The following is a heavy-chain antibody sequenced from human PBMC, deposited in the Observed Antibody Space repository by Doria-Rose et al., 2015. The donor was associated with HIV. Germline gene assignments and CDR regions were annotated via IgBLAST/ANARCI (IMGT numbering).Heavy chain of an antibody. D-gene: IGHD6-13*01. CDR3: ARIKSSRWYHKYYFDF. CDR2: IFSDDER. Sequence: QITLKESGPVLVKPTETLTLTCTVSGASLSSPGMGVSWIRQPPGKALEWLANIFSDDERSYKTSLKSRLTISRCTSNSQVVLTMTDMDPVDTATYYCARIKSSRWYHKYYFDFWGQGTLVIVSA. CDR1: GASLSSPGMG. J-gene: IGHJ4*02. V-gene: IGHV2-26*01.